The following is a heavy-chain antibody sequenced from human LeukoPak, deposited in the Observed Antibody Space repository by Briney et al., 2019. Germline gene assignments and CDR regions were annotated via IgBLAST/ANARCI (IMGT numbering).Heavy chain of an antibody. CDR2: INHSGST. CDR3: ARVLYYYDSSGYYIPWFDP. Sequence: SETLSLTCAVYGGSFSGYYWSWIRQPPGKGLEWIGEINHSGSTNYNPSLKSRVTISVDTSKNQFSLKLSSVTAADTAVYYCARVLYYYDSSGYYIPWFDPWGQGTLVTVSS. D-gene: IGHD3-22*01. J-gene: IGHJ5*02. V-gene: IGHV4-34*01. CDR1: GGSFSGYY.